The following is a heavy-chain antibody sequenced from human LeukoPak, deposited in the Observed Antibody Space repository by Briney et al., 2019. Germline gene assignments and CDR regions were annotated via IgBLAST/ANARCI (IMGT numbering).Heavy chain of an antibody. V-gene: IGHV3-48*03. CDR3: ARHCSGGSCYPYYYYMDV. Sequence: GGSLRLSCAASGFTFSSYEMNWVRQAPGKGLEWVSYISSSGSTIYYADSVKGRFTISRDNAKNSLYLQMNSLRAEDTAVYYCARHCSGGSCYPYYYYMDVWGKGTTVTVSS. CDR2: ISSSGSTI. CDR1: GFTFSSYE. J-gene: IGHJ6*03. D-gene: IGHD2-15*01.